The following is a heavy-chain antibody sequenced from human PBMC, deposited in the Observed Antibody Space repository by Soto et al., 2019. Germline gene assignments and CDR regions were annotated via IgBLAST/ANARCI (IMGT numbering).Heavy chain of an antibody. D-gene: IGHD3-22*01. CDR3: AQGTYYHDSRGYYVFDH. CDR2: ISSSSSTI. CDR1: GFTFSDYF. J-gene: IGHJ4*02. Sequence: GGSLRLSCAASGFTFSDYFMSWIRQVPGKGLEWLSYISSSSSTIYYADSVKGRFTISRDNSKNSLYLQMDSLRAEDTAVYYCAQGTYYHDSRGYYVFDHWGQGTLVTVSS. V-gene: IGHV3-11*04.